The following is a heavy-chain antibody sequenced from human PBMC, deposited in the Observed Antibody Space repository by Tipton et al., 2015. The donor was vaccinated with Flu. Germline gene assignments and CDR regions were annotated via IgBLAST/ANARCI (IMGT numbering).Heavy chain of an antibody. CDR1: GGSISSSNW. J-gene: IGHJ2*01. D-gene: IGHD5-12*01. V-gene: IGHV4-4*02. CDR2: IYHSGST. CDR3: ARRGSGYDQPYWYFDL. Sequence: TLSLTCAVSGGSISSSNWWSWVRQPPGKGLEWIGEIYHSGSTNYNPSLKSRVTISVDKSKNQFSLKLSSVTAADTAVYYCARRGSGYDQPYWYFDLWGRGPLVTVSS.